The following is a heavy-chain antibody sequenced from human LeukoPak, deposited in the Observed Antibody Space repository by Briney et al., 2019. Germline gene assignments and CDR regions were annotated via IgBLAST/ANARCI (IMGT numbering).Heavy chain of an antibody. CDR1: GGSISNYY. J-gene: IGHJ4*02. Sequence: SETLSLTCTVSGGSISNYYWGWIRQPPGMGLGWIGSIYYSGNTYYNPSLKSRVTISLDTSKNQLSLTLNSVTAADTALYFCARAAGSGLIDYWGQGILVIGSS. CDR3: ARAAGSGLIDY. D-gene: IGHD6-19*01. CDR2: IYYSGNT. V-gene: IGHV4-39*07.